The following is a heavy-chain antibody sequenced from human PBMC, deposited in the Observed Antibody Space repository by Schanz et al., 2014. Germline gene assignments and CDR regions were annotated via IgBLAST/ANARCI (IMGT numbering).Heavy chain of an antibody. CDR2: VSSSSTYI. CDR1: GFSFNNYG. D-gene: IGHD3-16*01. J-gene: IGHJ4*02. CDR3: TRDDFGASDY. V-gene: IGHV3-21*02. Sequence: VQLVESGGSVVQPGRSLRLSCAASGFSFNNYGLNWVRQAPGKGLEWVSSVSSSSTYIFYADSVRGRFTISRDDAKNSLYLQMNSLRAEDTAVYYCTRDDFGASDYWGQGTLVTVSS.